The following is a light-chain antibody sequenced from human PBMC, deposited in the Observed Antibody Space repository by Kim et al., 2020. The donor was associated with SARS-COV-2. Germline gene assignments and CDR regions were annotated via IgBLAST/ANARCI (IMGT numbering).Light chain of an antibody. CDR1: QSISSW. CDR2: DAS. V-gene: IGKV1-5*01. J-gene: IGKJ1*01. CDR3: QQYNSYST. Sequence: DIQMTQSPSTLSASVGERVTVTCRASQSISSWLCWYQQKPGKAPKLLIYDASSMESGVPSRFSGSGSGTEFTLTISSLQPDDFATYYCQQYNSYSTFGQGTRLEIK.